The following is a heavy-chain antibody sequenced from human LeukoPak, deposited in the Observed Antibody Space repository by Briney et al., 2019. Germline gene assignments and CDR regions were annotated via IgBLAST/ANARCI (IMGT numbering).Heavy chain of an antibody. J-gene: IGHJ4*02. CDR3: ANGGYYFDY. CDR2: IYYSGST. CDR1: GGSISSSSYY. V-gene: IGHV4-39*07. Sequence: PSETLSLTCTVSGGSISSSSYYWGWIRQPPGKGLEWIGSIYYSGSTYYNPSLKNRVTISVDTSKNQFSLKLSSVTAADTAVYYCANGGYYFDYWGQGTLVTVSS. D-gene: IGHD6-13*01.